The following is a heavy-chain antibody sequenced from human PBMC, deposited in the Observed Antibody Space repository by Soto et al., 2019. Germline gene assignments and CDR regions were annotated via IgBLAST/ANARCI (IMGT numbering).Heavy chain of an antibody. CDR1: GGSISSSSYF. D-gene: IGHD3-3*01. CDR2: IYYSGNT. J-gene: IGHJ6*02. CDR3: ARGTSLWCGYRYGMDV. Sequence: QLQLQESGPGLVKPSETLSLTCTVSGGSISSSSYFWGWIRQPPGKGLEWIGSIYYSGNTYYNPSLKSRVTISVDTSKNQFSLKLSSVTAADTAVYYCARGTSLWCGYRYGMDVWGQGTTVTVSS. V-gene: IGHV4-39*01.